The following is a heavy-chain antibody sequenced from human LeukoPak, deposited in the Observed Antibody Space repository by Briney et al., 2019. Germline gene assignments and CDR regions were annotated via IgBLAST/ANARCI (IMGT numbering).Heavy chain of an antibody. Sequence: SETLSLTCTVSGGSISSSSYYWGWIRQPPGKGLEWIGYIYYSGSTNYNPSLKSRVTISVDTSKNQFSLKLSSVTAADTAVYYCASRRLRSDHYDFYRGGRDDAFDIWGQGTMVTVSS. D-gene: IGHD3-3*01. CDR1: GGSISSSSYY. CDR3: ASRRLRSDHYDFYRGGRDDAFDI. V-gene: IGHV4-61*05. J-gene: IGHJ3*02. CDR2: IYYSGST.